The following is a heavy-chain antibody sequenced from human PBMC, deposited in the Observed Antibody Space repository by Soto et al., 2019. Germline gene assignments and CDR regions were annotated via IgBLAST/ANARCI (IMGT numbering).Heavy chain of an antibody. V-gene: IGHV4-31*03. CDR2: IYYSGST. J-gene: IGHJ4*02. Sequence: QVQLQESGPGLVKPSQTLSLTCTVSGGSISSGGYYWSWIRQHPGKGLEWSGYIYYSGSTYYNPSLKSRVTISVDTSKNQFSLKLSSMTAADTAVYYCAGAIAAAGIVDYWGQGTLVTVSS. D-gene: IGHD6-13*01. CDR1: GGSISSGGYY. CDR3: AGAIAAAGIVDY.